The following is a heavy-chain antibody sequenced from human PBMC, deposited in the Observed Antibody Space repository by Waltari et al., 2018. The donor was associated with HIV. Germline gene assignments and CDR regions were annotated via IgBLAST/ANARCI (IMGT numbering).Heavy chain of an antibody. J-gene: IGHJ4*02. D-gene: IGHD3-9*01. Sequence: VQLVEPGGGVVPPGRSLRLSCAASGFPFSSYGMHWVRHAPGKGLEWVAVRWYDGSNKYYADAVKGRFTISRDNYKNTLYLQMNSLRAEDTAVYYCARDRTSLRYFDWLDYWGQGTLVTVSS. V-gene: IGHV3-33*01. CDR2: RWYDGSNK. CDR1: GFPFSSYG. CDR3: ARDRTSLRYFDWLDY.